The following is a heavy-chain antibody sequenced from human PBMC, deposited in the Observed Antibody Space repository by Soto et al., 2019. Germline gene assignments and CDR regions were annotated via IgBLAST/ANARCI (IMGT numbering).Heavy chain of an antibody. CDR2: IKQDGSEK. CDR1: GFTFSSYW. CDR3: XXXXXXXXXXXYI. V-gene: IGHV3-7*01. Sequence: EVQLVESGGGLVQPGGSLRLSCAASGFTFSSYWMSWVRQXPXXXXEWVANIKQDGSEKYYVDSVKGRFTISRDNAKNSLYLQXXSLRXXXXXXXXXXXXXXXXXXXXYIXXQGTMVTVSS. J-gene: IGHJ3*02.